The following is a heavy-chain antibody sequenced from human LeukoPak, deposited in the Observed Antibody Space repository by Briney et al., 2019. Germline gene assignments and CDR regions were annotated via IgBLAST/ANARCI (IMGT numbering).Heavy chain of an antibody. CDR2: FYYSGGT. CDR1: GGSISSYY. CDR3: ARVRDGYKTNWFDP. D-gene: IGHD5-24*01. Sequence: KPSETLCLTCTASGGSISSYYWRWIRQPPGKGLEWIGYFYYSGGTNYNPSLKSRVTISVDTSKNQFSLQLSFVLAADTAAYYCARVRDGYKTNWFDPWGQGTLVTVSS. J-gene: IGHJ5*02. V-gene: IGHV4-59*01.